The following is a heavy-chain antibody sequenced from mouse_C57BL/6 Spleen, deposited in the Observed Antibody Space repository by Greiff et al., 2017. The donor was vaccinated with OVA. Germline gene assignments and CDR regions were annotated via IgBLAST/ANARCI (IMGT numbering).Heavy chain of an antibody. CDR2: IRLKSDNYAT. D-gene: IGHD1-1*01. J-gene: IGHJ2*01. Sequence: EVQGVESGGGLVQPGGSMKLSCVASGFTFSNYWMNWVRQSPEKGLEWVAQIRLKSDNYATHYAESVKGRFTISRDDSKSSVYLQMNNLRAEDTGIYYCTGGYGSSGYYFDYWGQGTTLTVSS. V-gene: IGHV6-3*01. CDR1: GFTFSNYW. CDR3: TGGYGSSGYYFDY.